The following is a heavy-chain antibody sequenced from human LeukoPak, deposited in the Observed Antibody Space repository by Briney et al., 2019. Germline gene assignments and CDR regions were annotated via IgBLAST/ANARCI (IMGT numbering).Heavy chain of an antibody. CDR2: ISAYNGNT. CDR3: ARAEGVVVAAHIDV. D-gene: IGHD2-15*01. Sequence: ASVKVSCKASGYTFTNYGIYWVRQAPGQGLEWMAWISAYNGNTNYAQKLQGRVTVTTDTFTSTAYMELRCLRSDDTAMYYCARAEGVVVAAHIDVWGKGTTVTVSS. V-gene: IGHV1-18*01. J-gene: IGHJ6*03. CDR1: GYTFTNYG.